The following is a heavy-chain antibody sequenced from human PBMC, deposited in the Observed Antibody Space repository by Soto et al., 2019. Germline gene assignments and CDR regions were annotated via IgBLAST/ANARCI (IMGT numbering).Heavy chain of an antibody. CDR3: LGGVATTGHYYGFDV. CDR1: GYVFTSYY. Sequence: QVQLVQSGAEVKKPGASVKVSCRASGYVFTSYYLHWARQAPGQGLEWMGWINPNTGDTYYARNFESRVTLTRDTSTNTASMELRSLRSADTAVYFCLGGVATTGHYYGFDVWGQGTTVNVSS. V-gene: IGHV1-2*02. J-gene: IGHJ6*02. CDR2: INPNTGDT. D-gene: IGHD5-12*01.